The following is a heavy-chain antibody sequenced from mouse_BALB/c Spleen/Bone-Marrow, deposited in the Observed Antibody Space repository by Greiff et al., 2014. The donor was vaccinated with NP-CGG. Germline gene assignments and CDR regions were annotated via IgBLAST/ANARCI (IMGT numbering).Heavy chain of an antibody. Sequence: EVQRVESGAELVKPGASVKLSCTASGFNIKDTYMHWVKQRPEQGLEWIGRIDPANGNTKYDSKFQGKATITTDTSSNTAYLQVSSLTSEDTAVYYCASATTATYYAMDYWGQGTSVTVSS. CDR1: GFNIKDTY. V-gene: IGHV14-3*02. CDR2: IDPANGNT. CDR3: ASATTATYYAMDY. D-gene: IGHD1-2*01. J-gene: IGHJ4*01.